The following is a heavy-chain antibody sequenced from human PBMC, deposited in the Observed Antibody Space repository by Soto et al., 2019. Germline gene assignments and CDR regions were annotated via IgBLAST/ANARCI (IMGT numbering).Heavy chain of an antibody. D-gene: IGHD3-3*01. Sequence: DVQLVETGGGLIQPGGSLRLSCAASGFSVSSDYMNWVRQDPGNGLEWVSVIYRGGSTYYADSVRGRFTISRDNSENTLFLQMNSLRAEDTAVYYCARATEWNALDIWGQGTMVTVSS. CDR1: GFSVSSDY. V-gene: IGHV3-53*02. J-gene: IGHJ3*02. CDR3: ARATEWNALDI. CDR2: IYRGGST.